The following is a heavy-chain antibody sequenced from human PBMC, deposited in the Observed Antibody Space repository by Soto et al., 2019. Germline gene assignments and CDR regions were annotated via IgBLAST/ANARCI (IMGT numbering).Heavy chain of an antibody. Sequence: QLQLQESGSGLVKPSQTLSLTCAVSGGSISSGGYSWSWIRQPPGKGLEWIGYIYHSGSTYYNPSLKSRVTISVDRSKTQFSLKRSSGTAADTAVYYCAGGGEELGHGDAFDIWGQGTMVTVSS. J-gene: IGHJ3*02. D-gene: IGHD7-27*01. CDR2: IYHSGST. V-gene: IGHV4-30-2*01. CDR3: AGGGEELGHGDAFDI. CDR1: GGSISSGGYS.